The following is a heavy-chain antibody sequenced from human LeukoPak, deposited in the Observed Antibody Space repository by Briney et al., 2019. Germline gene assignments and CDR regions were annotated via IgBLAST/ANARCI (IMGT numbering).Heavy chain of an antibody. J-gene: IGHJ4*02. CDR2: IWYDGTNK. Sequence: GGSLRLSCAASGFTFSSYGMHWVRQAPGKGLEWAAVIWYDGTNKYYADSVKGRFTISRDNSKNTLYLQMNSLRAEDTAVYFCARDFYVGSGSYYIGYWGQGTLVTISS. CDR3: ARDFYVGSGSYYIGY. V-gene: IGHV3-33*01. CDR1: GFTFSSYG. D-gene: IGHD3-10*01.